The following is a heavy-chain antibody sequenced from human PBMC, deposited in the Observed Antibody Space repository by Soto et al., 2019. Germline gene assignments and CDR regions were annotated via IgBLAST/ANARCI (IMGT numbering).Heavy chain of an antibody. CDR2: IYPGDSET. Sequence: GESLKISCKGSGYSFTSYWIGWVRQMPGKGLEWMGIIYPGDSETRYSPSFQGQVTISADKSISTAYLQWSSLKASDTAMYYCARVYCSGGSCYEAAFDIWGQGTMVTVSS. D-gene: IGHD2-15*01. CDR3: ARVYCSGGSCYEAAFDI. CDR1: GYSFTSYW. V-gene: IGHV5-51*01. J-gene: IGHJ3*02.